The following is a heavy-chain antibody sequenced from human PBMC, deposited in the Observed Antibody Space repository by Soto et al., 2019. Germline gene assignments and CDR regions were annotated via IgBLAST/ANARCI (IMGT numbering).Heavy chain of an antibody. CDR3: ARHVYYDVLKKNY. V-gene: IGHV5-51*01. CDR1: GYSFTTYW. D-gene: IGHD3-9*01. CDR2: IYASDSDT. J-gene: IGHJ4*02. Sequence: GEXLKISCKGSGYSFTTYWIGWVRQMPGKGLEWMGIIYASDSDTRYSPSFEGQVTISVDKSISTAYLQWSSLKASDTAIYYCARHVYYDVLKKNYWGQGTLVTVSS.